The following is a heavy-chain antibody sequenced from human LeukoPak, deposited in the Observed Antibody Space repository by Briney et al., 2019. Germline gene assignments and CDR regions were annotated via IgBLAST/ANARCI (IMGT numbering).Heavy chain of an antibody. CDR3: ARVGGSGSYFGYDY. CDR2: INSDGGST. D-gene: IGHD3-10*01. CDR1: GFTFSSYW. J-gene: IGHJ4*02. V-gene: IGHV3-74*01. Sequence: PGGSLRLSCAASGFTFSSYWMHWVRQAPGKGLVWVSRINSDGGSTSYADSVKGRFTISRDNAKNTLYLQMNSLRAEDTAVYYCARVGGSGSYFGYDYWGQGTLVTVSS.